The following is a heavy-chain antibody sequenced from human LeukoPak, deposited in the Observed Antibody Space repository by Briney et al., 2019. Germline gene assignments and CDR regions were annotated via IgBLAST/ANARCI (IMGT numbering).Heavy chain of an antibody. CDR2: ISHSGST. CDR3: ARLVSQTEPRFDY. CDR1: GETFSGFY. D-gene: IGHD1-14*01. Sequence: SETLSLTCAVYGETFSGFYWSWIRQPPGKGLGWIGEISHSGSTTYNPSLKSRVTISVDTSKNQFSLKLMNSLAAADTAVYYCARLVSQTEPRFDYWGQGSLVTVSS. V-gene: IGHV4-34*01. J-gene: IGHJ4*02.